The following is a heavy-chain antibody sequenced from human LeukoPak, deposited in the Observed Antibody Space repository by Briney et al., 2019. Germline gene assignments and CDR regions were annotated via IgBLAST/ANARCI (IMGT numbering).Heavy chain of an antibody. J-gene: IGHJ4*02. D-gene: IGHD5-12*01. Sequence: PSETLSLTCTVSGGSISTYYWSWIRQPPGTGLEWIGYIYHSGSTNYNPSLKSRVTISVDTSQNQFSLKLTSVTAADTAVYYCARDGYSGSDALWGQGTLVTVSS. V-gene: IGHV4-59*01. CDR3: ARDGYSGSDAL. CDR1: GGSISTYY. CDR2: IYHSGST.